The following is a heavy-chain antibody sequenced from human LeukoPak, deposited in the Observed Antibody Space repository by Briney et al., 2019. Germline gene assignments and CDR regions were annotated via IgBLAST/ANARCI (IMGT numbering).Heavy chain of an antibody. J-gene: IGHJ4*02. Sequence: GGSLSLSCAASGFTFSSYAMHWVRQAPGKGLEWVAVISYDGSNKYYADSVKGRFTISRDNSKNTLYLQMNSLRAEDTAVYYCARDQRGHFDYWGQGTLVTVSS. D-gene: IGHD5-12*01. V-gene: IGHV3-30*01. CDR2: ISYDGSNK. CDR3: ARDQRGHFDY. CDR1: GFTFSSYA.